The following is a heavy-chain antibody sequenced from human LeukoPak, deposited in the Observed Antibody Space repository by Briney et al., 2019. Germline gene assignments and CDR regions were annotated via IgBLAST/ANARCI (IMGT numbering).Heavy chain of an antibody. Sequence: GGSLRLSCAASGFTFTDYYMSWVRQAAGKGLEWVSYISNGGDIIHYADSVKGRFTVSRDNTRNSLFLQMNSLRAEDTAIYYCTREDFNYASGQWAQGSLVTVSS. V-gene: IGHV3-11*04. J-gene: IGHJ4*02. CDR3: TREDFNYASGQ. CDR2: ISNGGDII. D-gene: IGHD3-10*01. CDR1: GFTFTDYY.